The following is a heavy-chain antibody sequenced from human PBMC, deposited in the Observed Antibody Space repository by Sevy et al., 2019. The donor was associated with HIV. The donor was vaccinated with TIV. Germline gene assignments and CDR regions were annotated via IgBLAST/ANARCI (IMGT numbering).Heavy chain of an antibody. Sequence: GGSLRLSCAASGFTFSSYSMNWVRQAPGKGLEWVSYISSSSSTIYYADSVKGRFTISRDNAKNSLYLQMNSLGDEDTAVYYCARGGFDTAMVNGVASDFDYWGQGTLVTVSS. CDR1: GFTFSSYS. D-gene: IGHD5-18*01. J-gene: IGHJ4*02. CDR3: ARGGFDTAMVNGVASDFDY. V-gene: IGHV3-48*02. CDR2: ISSSSSTI.